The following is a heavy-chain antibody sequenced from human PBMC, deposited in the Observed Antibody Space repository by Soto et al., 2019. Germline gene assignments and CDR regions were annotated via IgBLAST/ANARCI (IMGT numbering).Heavy chain of an antibody. CDR2: IIPIFGTA. CDR3: ATRDWATTVVTGGKY. D-gene: IGHD4-17*01. J-gene: IGHJ4*02. CDR1: GGTFSSYA. Sequence: ASVKVSCKASGGTFSSYAISWVRQAPGQGLEWMGGIIPIFGTANYAQKFQGRVTITADESTSTAYMELGSLRSEDTAVYYCATRDWATTVVTGGKYWGQGTLVTVSS. V-gene: IGHV1-69*13.